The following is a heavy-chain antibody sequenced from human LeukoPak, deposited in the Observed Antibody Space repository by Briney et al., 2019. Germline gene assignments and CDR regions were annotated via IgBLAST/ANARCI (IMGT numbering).Heavy chain of an antibody. D-gene: IGHD5-18*01. CDR2: IGGSGGST. V-gene: IGHV3-23*01. J-gene: IGHJ4*02. Sequence: AGGSLRLSCAASGFTFSSYAMSWVRQAPGKGLEWVSAIGGSGGSTYYADSVKGRFTISRDNSKNTLYLQMNSLRAEDTAVYYCARRGYSYGWDYWGQGTLVTVSS. CDR1: GFTFSSYA. CDR3: ARRGYSYGWDY.